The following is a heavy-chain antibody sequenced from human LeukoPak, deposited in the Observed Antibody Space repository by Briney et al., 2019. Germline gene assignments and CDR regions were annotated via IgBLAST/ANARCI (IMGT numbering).Heavy chain of an antibody. V-gene: IGHV4-39*07. J-gene: IGHJ4*02. CDR1: GGSISSSSYY. D-gene: IGHD6-19*01. CDR2: IYYSRST. CDR3: ASQTGYSSGWYQAYYFDY. Sequence: SETLSLTCTVSGGSISSSSYYWGWIRPPPGKGLEWSGIIYYSRSTYYNPSLRSRVTISVDTSKNQFSLKLSSVTAADTAVYYCASQTGYSSGWYQAYYFDYWGQGTLVTVSS.